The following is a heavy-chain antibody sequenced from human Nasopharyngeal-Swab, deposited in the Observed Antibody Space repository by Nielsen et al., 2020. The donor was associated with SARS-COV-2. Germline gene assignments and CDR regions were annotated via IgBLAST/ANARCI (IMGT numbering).Heavy chain of an antibody. V-gene: IGHV5-51*01. D-gene: IGHD3-10*01. J-gene: IGHJ6*02. CDR3: ARGEGDSASYYYYGMDV. CDR2: IYPGDSDT. CDR1: GYSLTSYW. Sequence: GESLKISCKGSGYSLTSYWIGWVRQMPGKGLEWMGIIYPGDSDTRYSPSFQGQVTISADKSISTAYLQWSSLKASDTAMYYCARGEGDSASYYYYGMDVWGQGTTVTVSS.